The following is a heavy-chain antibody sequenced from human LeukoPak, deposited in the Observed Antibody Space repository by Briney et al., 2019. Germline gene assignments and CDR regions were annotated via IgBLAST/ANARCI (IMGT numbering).Heavy chain of an antibody. Sequence: SETLSLTCTVSGGSISGYYWSWIRQPAGKGLEWIGRIYTSGSTNYNPSLKSRVTMSIDTSKNQFSLKLSSVTAADTAVYYCATHCSSTSCSAEFDYWGQGTLVTVSS. CDR2: IYTSGST. CDR1: GGSISGYY. D-gene: IGHD2-2*01. CDR3: ATHCSSTSCSAEFDY. V-gene: IGHV4-4*07. J-gene: IGHJ4*02.